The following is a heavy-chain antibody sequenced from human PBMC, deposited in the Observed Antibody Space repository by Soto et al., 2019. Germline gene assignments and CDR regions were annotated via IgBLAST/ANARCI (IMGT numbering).Heavy chain of an antibody. V-gene: IGHV1-18*01. CDR1: AYTFTNYG. J-gene: IGHJ4*02. D-gene: IGHD3-10*01. CDR2: ISAFNGIT. CDR3: ASYYINNAWYREFDY. Sequence: QVQLVQSGAEVKKPGASVKVSCKTSAYTFTNYGFTWVRQAPGQGLEWMGWISAFNGITSFAQKFQDRATMTTDTSTSTAYMELRSLSSDDTAVYYCASYYINNAWYREFDYWGQGTLVTVSS.